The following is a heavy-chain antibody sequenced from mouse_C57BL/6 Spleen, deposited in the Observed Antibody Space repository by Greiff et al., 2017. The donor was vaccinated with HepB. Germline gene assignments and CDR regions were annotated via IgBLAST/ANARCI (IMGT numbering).Heavy chain of an antibody. CDR1: GYTFTDYY. Sequence: EVQLQQSGPELVKPGASVKISCKASGYTFTDYYMNWVKQSHGKSLEWIGDINPNNGGTSYNQKFKGKATLTVDKSSSTAYMELRSLTSEDSAVYYCARGYYGSTFDYWGQGTTRTVSS. J-gene: IGHJ2*01. CDR3: ARGYYGSTFDY. CDR2: INPNNGGT. D-gene: IGHD1-1*01. V-gene: IGHV1-26*01.